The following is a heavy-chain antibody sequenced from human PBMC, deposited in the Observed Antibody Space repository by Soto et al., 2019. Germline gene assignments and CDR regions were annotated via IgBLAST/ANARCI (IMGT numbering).Heavy chain of an antibody. CDR1: GGSISSSSYY. V-gene: IGHV4-39*01. J-gene: IGHJ6*03. CDR3: ARHGGPADYGSGTPYYYYYYMDV. D-gene: IGHD3-10*01. CDR2: IYYSGST. Sequence: QLQLQESGPGLVKPSETLSLTCTVSGGSISSSSYYWGWIRQPPGKGLEWIGSIYYSGSTYYNPSLKSRVTISVDTAKNQFSLKLSSVTAADTAVYYCARHGGPADYGSGTPYYYYYYMDVWGKGTTVTVSS.